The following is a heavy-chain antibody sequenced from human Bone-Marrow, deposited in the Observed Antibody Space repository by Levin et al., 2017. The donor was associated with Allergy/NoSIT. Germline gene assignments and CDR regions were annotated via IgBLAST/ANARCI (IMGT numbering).Heavy chain of an antibody. CDR2: IYYSGST. Sequence: PSETLSLTCTVSGGSISSGDYYWSWIRQPPGKGLEWIGYIYYSGSTYYNPSLKSRVTISVDTSKNQFSLKLSSVTAADTAVYYCARGGPGGGDIRPYGMDVWGQGTTVTVSS. D-gene: IGHD3-10*01. CDR1: GGSISSGDYY. J-gene: IGHJ6*02. V-gene: IGHV4-30-4*01. CDR3: ARGGPGGGDIRPYGMDV.